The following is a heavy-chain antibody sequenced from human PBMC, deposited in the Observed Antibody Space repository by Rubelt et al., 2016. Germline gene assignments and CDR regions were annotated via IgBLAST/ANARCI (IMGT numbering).Heavy chain of an antibody. CDR1: GGSFSGYY. D-gene: IGHD1-26*01. Sequence: QVQLQQWGAGLLKPSETLSLTCAVYGGSFSGYYWSWIRQPPGKGLEWIGEINHSGSTNYNPSLKRRVTISVHTSKNQFPLKLSSVTAADTAVYYCARHPRDGNYYGFLTSWGQGTLVTVAS. V-gene: IGHV4-34*01. J-gene: IGHJ4*02. CDR3: ARHPRDGNYYGFLTS. CDR2: INHSGST.